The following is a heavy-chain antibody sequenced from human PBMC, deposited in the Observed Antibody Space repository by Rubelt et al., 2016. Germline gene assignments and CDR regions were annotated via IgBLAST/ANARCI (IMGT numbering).Heavy chain of an antibody. Sequence: QVQLVQSGGEVKKPGASVKVSCRTSGYTFNTFGISWVRQAPGQGLEWMGWISTYNGRTNYAQKFQGRVTMTTDTSTSTAYMELRSLRSDDTAGYYGARDDCSSTSCSPQGWGQGTLVTVSS. V-gene: IGHV1-18*01. D-gene: IGHD2-2*01. J-gene: IGHJ4*02. CDR3: ARDDCSSTSCSPQG. CDR2: ISTYNGRT. CDR1: GYTFNTFG.